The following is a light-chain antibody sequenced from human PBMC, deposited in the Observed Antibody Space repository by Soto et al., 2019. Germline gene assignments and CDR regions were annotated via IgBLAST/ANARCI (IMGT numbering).Light chain of an antibody. CDR2: AAS. CDR3: QQGYISAIP. V-gene: IGKV1-39*01. J-gene: IGKJ5*01. CDR1: QSIGMY. Sequence: IQGSQWPTPLTEYIGASVTITCRASQSIGMYLTWYQQKPGKAPKFLIYAASNLESGVPSRFSGSGSGTDFTLTVNSLQPEDFATYYCQQGYISAIPFGQGTHLDIK.